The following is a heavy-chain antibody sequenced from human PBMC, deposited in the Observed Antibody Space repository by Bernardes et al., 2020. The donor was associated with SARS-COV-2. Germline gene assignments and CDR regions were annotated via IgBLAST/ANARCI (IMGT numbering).Heavy chain of an antibody. CDR3: TRSDGDSGYYYYYGMDV. CDR2: IRSKANSYET. CDR1: GFTFSGSA. Sequence: ASLRLSCAASGFTFSGSAMHWVRQASGKGLEWVGRIRSKANSYETAYAASVKGRFTISRDDSKNTAYLQMNSLKTEDTAVYYCTRSDGDSGYYYYYGMDVWGQGTTVTVSS. V-gene: IGHV3-73*01. D-gene: IGHD4-17*01. J-gene: IGHJ6*02.